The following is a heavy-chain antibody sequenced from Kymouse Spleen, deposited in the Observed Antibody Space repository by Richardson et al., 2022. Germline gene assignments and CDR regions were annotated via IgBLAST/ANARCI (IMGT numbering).Heavy chain of an antibody. CDR3: ARREYSSSSFDY. Sequence: QLQLQESGPGLVKPSETLSLTCTVSGGSISSSSYYWGWIRQPPGKGLEWIGSIYYSGSTYYNPSLKSRVTISVDTSKNQFSLKLSSVTAADTAVYYCARREYSSSSFDYWGQGTLVTVSS. J-gene: IGHJ4*02. D-gene: IGHD6-6*01. CDR2: IYYSGST. V-gene: IGHV4-39*01. CDR1: GGSISSSSYY.